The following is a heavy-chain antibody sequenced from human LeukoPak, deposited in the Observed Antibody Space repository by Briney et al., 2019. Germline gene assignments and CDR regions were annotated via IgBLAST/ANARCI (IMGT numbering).Heavy chain of an antibody. Sequence: ASVKVSCKASGYTFTSYGISWVRQAPGQGLEWMGWINPNSGGTNYAQKFQGRVTMTRDTSISTAYMELSRLRSDDTAVYYCAREASSGWYLGWGQGTLVTVSS. J-gene: IGHJ4*02. V-gene: IGHV1-2*02. CDR2: INPNSGGT. CDR3: AREASSGWYLG. D-gene: IGHD6-19*01. CDR1: GYTFTSYG.